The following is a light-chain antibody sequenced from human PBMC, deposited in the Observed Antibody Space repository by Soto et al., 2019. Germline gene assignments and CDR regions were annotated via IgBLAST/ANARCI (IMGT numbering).Light chain of an antibody. J-gene: IGLJ1*01. CDR3: SSYAGSNFDV. V-gene: IGLV2-8*01. Sequence: QSALTQPPSASGSPGQSVTISCTGTNSDVGGYNFVSWYQQHPGKAPKLLLFQVTKRPSGVPDRFSGSKSGNTASLTVSGLQADDEADYYCSSYAGSNFDVFGTGTKLTVL. CDR1: NSDVGGYNF. CDR2: QVT.